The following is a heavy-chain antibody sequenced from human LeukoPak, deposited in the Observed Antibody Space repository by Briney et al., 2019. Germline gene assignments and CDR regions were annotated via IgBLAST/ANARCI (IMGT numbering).Heavy chain of an antibody. Sequence: PSETLSLTRTVSGGSISSYYWSWIRQPPGKGLEWIGYIYYSGSTNYNPSLKSRVTISVDTSKNQFSLKLSSVTAADTAVYYCARYTATGAPYDYWGQGTLVTVSS. V-gene: IGHV4-59*01. CDR3: ARYTATGAPYDY. J-gene: IGHJ4*02. D-gene: IGHD5-18*01. CDR2: IYYSGST. CDR1: GGSISSYY.